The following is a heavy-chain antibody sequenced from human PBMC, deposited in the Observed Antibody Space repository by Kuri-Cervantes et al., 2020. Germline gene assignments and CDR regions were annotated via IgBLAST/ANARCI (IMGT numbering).Heavy chain of an antibody. Sequence: GESLKISCAASGFTFSGSALHWVRQAPGKGLEWVSTISGSGGSTYYADSVGGRFTISRDKSKNTLYLQMNSPRVEDTAVYYCAKDRESSGYYLSYDAFDIWGKGTTVTVSS. V-gene: IGHV3-23*01. D-gene: IGHD3-22*01. CDR3: AKDRESSGYYLSYDAFDI. CDR1: GFTFSGSA. CDR2: ISGSGGST. J-gene: IGHJ3*02.